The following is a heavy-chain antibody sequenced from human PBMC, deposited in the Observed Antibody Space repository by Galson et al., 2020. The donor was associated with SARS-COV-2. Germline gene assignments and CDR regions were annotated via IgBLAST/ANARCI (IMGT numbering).Heavy chain of an antibody. CDR2: IYHSGAT. CDR1: GYSISSGYF. V-gene: IGHV4-38-2*02. CDR3: AAYSGMVVAPSRLRADY. Sequence: SETLSLTCTVSGYSISSGYFWGWIRQPPGEGLEWMGSIYHSGATFYNPSLRSRLSMSVDTSNNQFSLNLIPVTAADTAIYYCAAYSGMVVAPSRLRADYWGQGTLVTVSS. D-gene: IGHD2-15*01. J-gene: IGHJ4*02.